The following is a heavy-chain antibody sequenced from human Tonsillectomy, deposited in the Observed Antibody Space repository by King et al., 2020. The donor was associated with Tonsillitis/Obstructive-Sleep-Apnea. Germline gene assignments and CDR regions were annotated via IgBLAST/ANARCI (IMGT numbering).Heavy chain of an antibody. CDR3: ARIKIFPSSSSYWYFDL. D-gene: IGHD2/OR15-2a*01. Sequence: VQLVESGSELKKPGASVKVSCKASGYTFTSYAMNWVRQAPGQGLEWMGWINTNTGNPTYAQGFTRRFVFSLDTSVSTAYLQISSLKAEDTAVYYCARIKIFPSSSSYWYFDLWGRGTLVTVSS. J-gene: IGHJ2*01. CDR1: GYTFTSYA. CDR2: INTNTGNP. V-gene: IGHV7-4-1*02.